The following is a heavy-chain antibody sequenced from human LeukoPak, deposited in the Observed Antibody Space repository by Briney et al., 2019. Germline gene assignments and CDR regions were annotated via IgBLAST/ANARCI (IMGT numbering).Heavy chain of an antibody. CDR2: IYTSGST. CDR1: GGSISSGSYY. CDR3: ALVDYYDSSAYPMGAFVI. Sequence: PSQTLSLTCTVSGGSISSGSYYWTWIRQPAGKGLEWIGRIYTSGSTNYNPSLKSRVTISVDTSQNQFSLKLSSVTAADTAVYYCALVDYYDSSAYPMGAFVIWGQGTMVTVSS. V-gene: IGHV4-61*02. J-gene: IGHJ3*02. D-gene: IGHD3-22*01.